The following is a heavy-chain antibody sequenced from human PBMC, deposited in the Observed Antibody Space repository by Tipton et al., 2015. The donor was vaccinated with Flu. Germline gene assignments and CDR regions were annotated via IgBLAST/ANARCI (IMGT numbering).Heavy chain of an antibody. D-gene: IGHD1-26*01. CDR3: ARDWDLTHAFDI. CDR2: IYSGGST. J-gene: IGHJ3*02. Sequence: GSLRLSCVASGFSVTSKFMSWVRQAPGKGLEWVSLIYSGGSTYYADSVKGRFTISRDNSKNSLSLQMDSLRAEDTAVYYCARDWDLTHAFDIWGQGTVVTVSA. CDR1: GFSVTSKF. V-gene: IGHV3-53*01.